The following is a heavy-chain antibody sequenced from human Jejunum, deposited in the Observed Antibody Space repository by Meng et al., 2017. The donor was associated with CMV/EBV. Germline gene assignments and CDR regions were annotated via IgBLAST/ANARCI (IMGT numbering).Heavy chain of an antibody. D-gene: IGHD7-27*01. Sequence: LRCYWAASGYPLNSYGIHGVRQFPGKGLEWVAVLWYDGSRKYFADSVQGRFSISRDDSKNTVYLQMNSLRAEDTALYYCVRDNWGLDYWGQGTLVTVSS. CDR3: VRDNWGLDY. CDR2: LWYDGSRK. V-gene: IGHV3-33*01. CDR1: GYPLNSYG. J-gene: IGHJ4*02.